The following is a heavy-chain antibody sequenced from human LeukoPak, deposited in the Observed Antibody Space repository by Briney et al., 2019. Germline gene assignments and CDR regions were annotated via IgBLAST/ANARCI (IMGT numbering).Heavy chain of an antibody. V-gene: IGHV1-2*02. D-gene: IGHD1-26*01. CDR1: GYTFTGYY. J-gene: IGHJ4*02. CDR2: INPNSCCT. Sequence: SVKVSCKASGYTFTGYYMHWLRQAPGQGLEGMGWINPNSCCTNYAQKFQGRVTITRDPSITTAYMELTRLRSHDTAVYYCGRVREQWEIIVASLDYWGQGNLVTVSS. CDR3: GRVREQWEIIVASLDY.